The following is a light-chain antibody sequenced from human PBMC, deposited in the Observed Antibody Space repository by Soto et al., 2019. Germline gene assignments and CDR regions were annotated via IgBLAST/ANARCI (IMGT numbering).Light chain of an antibody. V-gene: IGLV2-14*02. J-gene: IGLJ3*02. CDR3: SSYTTTSTLV. CDR2: DVS. CDR1: SSDVGAYNL. Sequence: QSVLTQPASVSGSPGQSITISCTGTSSDVGAYNLVSWYQQHPGRAPKLFIFDVSNRPSGVSNRFSGSKSGNTASLTISGLQAEDEAFYYCSSYTTTSTLVFGGGTKLTVL.